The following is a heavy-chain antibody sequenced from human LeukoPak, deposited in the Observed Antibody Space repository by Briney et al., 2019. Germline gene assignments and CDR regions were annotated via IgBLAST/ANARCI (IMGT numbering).Heavy chain of an antibody. V-gene: IGHV4-4*02. CDR3: ARVIVPGYFDY. J-gene: IGHJ4*02. D-gene: IGHD2/OR15-2a*01. Sequence: SETLSLTCAVSGGSISSSDWWSWVRQPPGKGLEWIGEIYHSGSTNYNPSLKSRVTLSVDKSKNQFSLKLSSVTAADTAVYYCARVIVPGYFDYWGQGTLVAVSS. CDR2: IYHSGST. CDR1: GGSISSSDW.